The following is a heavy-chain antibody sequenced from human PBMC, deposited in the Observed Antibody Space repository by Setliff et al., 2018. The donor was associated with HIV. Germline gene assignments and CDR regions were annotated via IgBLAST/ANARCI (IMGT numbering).Heavy chain of an antibody. Sequence: GASVKVSCKXSGETFTGDTXXXXRXDPGQGLEWMGGIIPSLGTANYAQRFQGRVTFTADAPTSTVYMELSSLRSEDTGMYYCARDAGYSGSAWNYWGQGTLVTVSS. J-gene: IGHJ4*02. V-gene: IGHV1-69*13. D-gene: IGHD5-12*01. CDR2: IIPSLGTA. CDR3: ARDAGYSGSAWNY. CDR1: GETFTGDT.